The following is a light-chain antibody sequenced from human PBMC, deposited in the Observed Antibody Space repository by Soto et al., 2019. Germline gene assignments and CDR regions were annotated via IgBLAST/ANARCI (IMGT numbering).Light chain of an antibody. Sequence: EVVLTQSPGTLSLSPGERATLSCRASETVTSDYLAWYQQKPGQAPRLLIHGASTRATGIPDRFSGSGSGTEFALTISSLQTEDCAVYYCQQYSDWPPLTFGGGTKVEIK. CDR2: GAS. CDR1: ETVTSD. J-gene: IGKJ4*01. V-gene: IGKV3-15*01. CDR3: QQYSDWPPLT.